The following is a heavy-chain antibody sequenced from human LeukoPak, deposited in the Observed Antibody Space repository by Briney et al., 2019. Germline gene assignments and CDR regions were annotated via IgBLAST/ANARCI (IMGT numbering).Heavy chain of an antibody. D-gene: IGHD4-17*01. CDR3: ARDKDDYGDYYYYMDV. J-gene: IGHJ6*03. Sequence: ASVKVSCKASGGTFSSYAISWVRRAPGQGLEWMGRIIPIFGTANYAQKFQGRVTITTDESTSTAYMELSSLRSEDTAVYYCARDKDDYGDYYYYMDVWGKGTTVTVSS. CDR1: GGTFSSYA. V-gene: IGHV1-69*05. CDR2: IIPIFGTA.